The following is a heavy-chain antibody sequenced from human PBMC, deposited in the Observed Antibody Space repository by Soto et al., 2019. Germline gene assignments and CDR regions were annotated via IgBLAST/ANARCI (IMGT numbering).Heavy chain of an antibody. CDR3: TTLGYYYGSVGNYRYDY. V-gene: IGHV3-15*01. CDR1: GFTFKNVW. J-gene: IGHJ4*02. Sequence: EVQLVESGGGLGRPGGSLRLSCATSGFTFKNVWMAWVRQAPGKGLEWVGRIKSKLDGGAADYATPVKGRFTISRDDSKSTLYLQMDNLKTEATSVYYCTTLGYYYGSVGNYRYDYWGQGTRVTVSS. CDR2: IKSKLDGGAA. D-gene: IGHD3-22*01.